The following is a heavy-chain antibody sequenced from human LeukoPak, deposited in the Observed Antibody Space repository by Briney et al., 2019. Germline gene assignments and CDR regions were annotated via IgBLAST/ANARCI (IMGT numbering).Heavy chain of an antibody. V-gene: IGHV3-9*01. J-gene: IGHJ4*02. CDR3: ATYYYDSSGQHDY. Sequence: GGSLRLSCAVSGFTFDDYAMHWVRQVPGKGLEWVSGINWNSDSIGYADSVKGRFTTSRDNAKNSLYLQMNSLRAEDTAVYYCATYYYDSSGQHDYWGQGTLVTVSS. CDR1: GFTFDDYA. CDR2: INWNSDSI. D-gene: IGHD3-22*01.